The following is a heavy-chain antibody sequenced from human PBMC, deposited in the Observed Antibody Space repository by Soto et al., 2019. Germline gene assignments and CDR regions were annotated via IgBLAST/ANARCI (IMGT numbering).Heavy chain of an antibody. J-gene: IGHJ4*02. CDR1: GGTFSRHA. D-gene: IGHD3-22*01. V-gene: IGHV1-69*01. Sequence: QVQLVQSGAEVRKPGSSVKVSCKASGGTFSRHAISWVRQAPGQGLEWMGGIIPILGTANHAQKFQGRVTIIADESTSTVYMELSSLRPEDTAMYYCARGWGYDSNDYYYAYWGQGTLVIVSS. CDR2: IIPILGTA. CDR3: ARGWGYDSNDYYYAY.